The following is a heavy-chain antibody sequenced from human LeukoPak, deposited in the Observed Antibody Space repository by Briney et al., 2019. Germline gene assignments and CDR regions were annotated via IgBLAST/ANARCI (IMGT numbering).Heavy chain of an antibody. D-gene: IGHD1-26*01. Sequence: GGSLRLSCAASGFTFNSYAMSWVRQAPGKGLEWVSGLTSTGGTTFYADSVKGRFSISRDNSKDTLSLQMNSLRAEDTAVYYCAKGGQGGGALYFDYWGQGILVTVSS. CDR1: GFTFNSYA. V-gene: IGHV3-23*01. CDR2: LTSTGGTT. CDR3: AKGGQGGGALYFDY. J-gene: IGHJ4*02.